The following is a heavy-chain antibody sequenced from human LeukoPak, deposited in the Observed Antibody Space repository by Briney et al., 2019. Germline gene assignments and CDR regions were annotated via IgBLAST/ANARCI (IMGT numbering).Heavy chain of an antibody. D-gene: IGHD2-2*01. CDR2: INHSGST. CDR3: ARGLGVVPAALNWFDP. V-gene: IGHV4-34*01. CDR1: GGSFSGYY. J-gene: IGHJ5*02. Sequence: SETLSLTCAVYGGSFSGYYWSWLRQPPGKGLEWIGEINHSGSTNYNPSLKSRVTISVDTSKNQFSLKLSSVTAADTAVYYCARGLGVVPAALNWFDPWGQGTLVTVSS.